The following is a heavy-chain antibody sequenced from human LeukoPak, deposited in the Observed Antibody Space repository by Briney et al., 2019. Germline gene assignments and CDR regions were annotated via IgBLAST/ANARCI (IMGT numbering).Heavy chain of an antibody. CDR1: GGTFSSYA. CDR3: ARGITGRYFDWWLFDY. J-gene: IGHJ4*02. D-gene: IGHD3-9*01. CDR2: IIPIFGTA. Sequence: GSSVKVSCKASGGTFSSYAISWVRQAPGQGLEWMGGIIPIFGTANYAQKFQGRVTITADESTSTAYMELSSLRSEDTAVYYCARGITGRYFDWWLFDYWGQGTLVTVSS. V-gene: IGHV1-69*01.